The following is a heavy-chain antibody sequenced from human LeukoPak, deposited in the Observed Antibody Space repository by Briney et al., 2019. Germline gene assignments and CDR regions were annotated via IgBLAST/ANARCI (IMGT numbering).Heavy chain of an antibody. V-gene: IGHV1-69*04. CDR2: IIPILGIA. CDR3: AKEGGDSSGYYRDY. J-gene: IGHJ4*02. D-gene: IGHD3-22*01. Sequence: GASVNVSCKASGGTFSTYAISWVRQAPGHGLEWMGRIIPILGIANYAQKFQGRVTITADKSTSTAYMELSSLRSEDTAVYYCAKEGGDSSGYYRDYWGQGTLVTVSS. CDR1: GGTFSTYA.